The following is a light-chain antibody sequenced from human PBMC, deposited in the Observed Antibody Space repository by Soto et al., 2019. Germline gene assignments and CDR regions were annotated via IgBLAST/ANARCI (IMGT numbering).Light chain of an antibody. J-gene: IGKJ3*01. CDR3: EQRSNWHPRGT. V-gene: IGKV3D-11*02. Sequence: EIVLTQYPATLSLSPGERATLSCRASQSVRSYLAWYQQKPGQAPRLLIYDASNGATGIPARFSGSGPGTDFTLTISSLEPEGFAVYYCEQRSNWHPRGTFGPGTKVDIK. CDR1: QSVRSY. CDR2: DAS.